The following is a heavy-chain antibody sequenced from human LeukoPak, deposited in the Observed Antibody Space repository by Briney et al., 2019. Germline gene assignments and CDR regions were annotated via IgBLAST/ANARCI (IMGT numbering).Heavy chain of an antibody. Sequence: SQTLSLTCTVSGGSISSSSYYWGWIRQPPGKGLEWIGSIYYSGSTYYNPSLKSRVTISVDTSKNQFSLKLSSVTAADTAVYYCAGLSVAGKIYYYGMDVWGQGTTVTVSS. V-gene: IGHV4-39*01. CDR2: IYYSGST. CDR3: AGLSVAGKIYYYGMDV. J-gene: IGHJ6*02. CDR1: GGSISSSSYY. D-gene: IGHD6-19*01.